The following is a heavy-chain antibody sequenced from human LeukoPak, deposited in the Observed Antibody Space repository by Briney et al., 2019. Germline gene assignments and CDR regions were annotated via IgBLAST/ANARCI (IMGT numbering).Heavy chain of an antibody. CDR3: ARTQWGADRYCSGDCSHFDY. Sequence: SVKVSCKASGGTFSSYAISWVRQAPGQGLEWMGGIIPIFGTANYAQKFQGRVTITTDESTSTAYMELSSLRSEDTAVYYCARTQWGADRYCSGDCSHFDYWGQGTLVTVSS. J-gene: IGHJ4*02. D-gene: IGHD2-21*02. V-gene: IGHV1-69*05. CDR2: IIPIFGTA. CDR1: GGTFSSYA.